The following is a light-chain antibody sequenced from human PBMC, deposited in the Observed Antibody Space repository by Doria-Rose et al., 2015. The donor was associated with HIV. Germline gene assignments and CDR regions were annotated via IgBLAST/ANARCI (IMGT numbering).Light chain of an antibody. J-gene: IGKJ1*01. CDR3: HQYGTPWT. V-gene: IGKV3-20*01. Sequence: EIVMTQSPGTLSLSPGKRATLSCRASQSFSSTYLAWYQQKPGQAPSLLIYDGSTRATGIPDRFSASGSGTDFTLTINRLEPEDFALYYCHQYGTPWTFGQGTKVEI. CDR2: DGS. CDR1: QSFSSTY.